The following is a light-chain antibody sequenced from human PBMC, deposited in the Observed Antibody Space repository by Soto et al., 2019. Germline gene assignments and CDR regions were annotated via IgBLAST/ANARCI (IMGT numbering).Light chain of an antibody. CDR2: EVS. CDR3: SSYTSSSPCV. Sequence: QSALTQPASVSGSPGQSITISCTGTSSDVGGYNYVSWYQQHPGKAPKLMIYEVSNRPSGVSNRFSGSKSSNTASLTISGLQAEDEADYYCSSYTSSSPCVFGTGTKVTVL. V-gene: IGLV2-14*01. J-gene: IGLJ1*01. CDR1: SSDVGGYNY.